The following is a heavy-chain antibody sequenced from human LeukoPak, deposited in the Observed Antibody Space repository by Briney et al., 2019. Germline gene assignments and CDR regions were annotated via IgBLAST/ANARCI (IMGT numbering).Heavy chain of an antibody. CDR3: AKRSPWTTVVTPGYYFDY. Sequence: GGSLRLSCAASGFTFSSYAMRWVRQAPGKGLEWVSDINGGGGNKYYADSVKGRFTISRDNAKNTLYLQMNSLRAEDTAVYYCAKRSPWTTVVTPGYYFDYWGQGTLVTVSS. CDR1: GFTFSSYA. V-gene: IGHV3-23*01. J-gene: IGHJ4*02. D-gene: IGHD4-23*01. CDR2: INGGGGNK.